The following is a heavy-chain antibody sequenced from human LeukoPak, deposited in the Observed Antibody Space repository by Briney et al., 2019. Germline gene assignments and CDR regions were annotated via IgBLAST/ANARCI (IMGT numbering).Heavy chain of an antibody. CDR3: ARGDSGFPDY. CDR2: INPSGGST. V-gene: IGHV1-46*01. J-gene: IGHJ4*02. D-gene: IGHD3-22*01. Sequence: GASVKVSCKASGCTFPSYYMHWVRQAPGQGLEWMGIINPSGGSTNYAQKFQGRVTMTRDTSTSTVYMELSSLRSEDTAVYYCARGDSGFPDYWGQGTLVTVSS. CDR1: GCTFPSYY.